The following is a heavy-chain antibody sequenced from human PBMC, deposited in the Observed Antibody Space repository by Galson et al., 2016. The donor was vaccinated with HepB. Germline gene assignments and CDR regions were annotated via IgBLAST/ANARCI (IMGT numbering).Heavy chain of an antibody. V-gene: IGHV3-21*01. J-gene: IGHJ3*02. D-gene: IGHD2-15*01. Sequence: SLRLFCAASGFTFSTYSMNWVRQAPGKGLEWVSSISSSSSYIYYADSVKGRFTISRDNAKNSLYLQMNSLRAEDTAVYYCARDTVVVVVAALVFDIWGKGTMVTVSS. CDR1: GFTFSTYS. CDR3: ARDTVVVVVAALVFDI. CDR2: ISSSSSYI.